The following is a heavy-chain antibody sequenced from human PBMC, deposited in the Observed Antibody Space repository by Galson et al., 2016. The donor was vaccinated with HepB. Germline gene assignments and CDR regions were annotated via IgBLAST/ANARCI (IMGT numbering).Heavy chain of an antibody. Sequence: SVKVSCKASGYTLTAYDVHWVRQAPGQGLEWMGSINPDSGDTNYSQKFQGWVTMTRDTSISTVYMELNRLRSDDSAVYYCARLKHYGSGSSYYYYGLDVWGQGTKVTVSS. CDR1: GYTLTAYD. J-gene: IGHJ6*02. V-gene: IGHV1-2*04. CDR3: ARLKHYGSGSSYYYYGLDV. CDR2: INPDSGDT. D-gene: IGHD3-10*01.